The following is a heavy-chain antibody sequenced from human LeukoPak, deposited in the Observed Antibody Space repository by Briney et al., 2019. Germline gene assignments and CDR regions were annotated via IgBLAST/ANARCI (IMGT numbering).Heavy chain of an antibody. CDR3: ARVVGSVVVPAAIVDY. Sequence: PGGSLRLSCAASGFTFDDYAMHWVRQAPGKGLEWVSGISWNSGSIGYADSVKGRFTISRDNAKNSLYLQMNSLRAEDTAVYYCARVVGSVVVPAAIVDYWGQGTLVTVSS. D-gene: IGHD2-2*01. CDR2: ISWNSGSI. V-gene: IGHV3-9*01. CDR1: GFTFDDYA. J-gene: IGHJ4*02.